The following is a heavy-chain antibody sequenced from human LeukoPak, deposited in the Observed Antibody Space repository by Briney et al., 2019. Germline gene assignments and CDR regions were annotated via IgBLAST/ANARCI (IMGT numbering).Heavy chain of an antibody. CDR1: GFTFDDYA. CDR2: ISWNSNNI. V-gene: IGHV3-9*01. D-gene: IGHD3-10*01. J-gene: IGHJ4*02. CDR3: AKGRTSGSLRFDY. Sequence: GRSLRLSCAASGFTFDDYAMHWVRQAPGKGLEWVSGISWNSNNIAYADSVKGRFTISRDNAKNSLYLQMHSLTVEDTAFYYCAKGRTSGSLRFDYWGQGTLVTVSS.